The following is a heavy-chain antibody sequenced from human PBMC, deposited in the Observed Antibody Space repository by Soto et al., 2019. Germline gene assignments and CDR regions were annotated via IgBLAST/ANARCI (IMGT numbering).Heavy chain of an antibody. D-gene: IGHD4-17*01. J-gene: IGHJ6*03. V-gene: IGHV3-33*01. CDR1: GFTFSSYG. CDR3: ARDAANSGDYFEVYYYYMDV. Sequence: GGSLRLSCAASGFTFSSYGMHWVRQAPGKGLEWVAVIWYDGSNKYYADSVKGRFTISRDNSKNTLYLQMNSLRAEDTAVYYCARDAANSGDYFEVYYYYMDVWGKGTTVTVSS. CDR2: IWYDGSNK.